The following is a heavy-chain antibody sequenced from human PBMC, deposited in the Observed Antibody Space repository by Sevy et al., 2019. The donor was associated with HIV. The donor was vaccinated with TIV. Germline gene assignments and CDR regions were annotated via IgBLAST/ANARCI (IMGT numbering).Heavy chain of an antibody. V-gene: IGHV3-15*01. J-gene: IGHJ6*02. Sequence: GGSLRLSCAASGFTFTYAWMTWVRQAPGKGLEWVGRIKSKADGGTTDYAEPVKGRFTISRDDSKNKLYLQMNSLKTEDTAVYYCSTDPIIVLLVTNGMDVWGQGTTVTVSS. CDR1: GFTFTYAW. CDR2: IKSKADGGTT. D-gene: IGHD2-8*02. CDR3: STDPIIVLLVTNGMDV.